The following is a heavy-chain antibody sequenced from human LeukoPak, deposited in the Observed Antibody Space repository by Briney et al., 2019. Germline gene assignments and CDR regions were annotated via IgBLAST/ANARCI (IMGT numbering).Heavy chain of an antibody. Sequence: TPGGSLRLSCTASGFTFSYYYMSWIRQAPGKGLEWVSYISSSGSTIYYADSVKGRFTISRDNAKNSLYLQMNSLRAEDSAVYYCARTPAGTPYYYYGMDVWGQGTTVTVSS. CDR1: GFTFSYYY. J-gene: IGHJ6*02. V-gene: IGHV3-11*01. D-gene: IGHD6-13*01. CDR3: ARTPAGTPYYYYGMDV. CDR2: ISSSGSTI.